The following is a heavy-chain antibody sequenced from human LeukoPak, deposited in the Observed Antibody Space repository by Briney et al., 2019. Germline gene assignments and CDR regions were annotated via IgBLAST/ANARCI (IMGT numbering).Heavy chain of an antibody. CDR1: GFPFSNYY. CDR3: ARDGFCSNGVCYPLGY. CDR2: ISSSGSIT. Sequence: PGGSLRLSCAASGFPFSNYYMSWAPHAPGKGLEWISHISSSGSITYYTDSVKGRFTISRDNAKNTLYLQKNSLRAEDTAVYYCARDGFCSNGVCYPLGYWGQGALVTVSS. J-gene: IGHJ4*02. D-gene: IGHD2-8*01. V-gene: IGHV3-11*04.